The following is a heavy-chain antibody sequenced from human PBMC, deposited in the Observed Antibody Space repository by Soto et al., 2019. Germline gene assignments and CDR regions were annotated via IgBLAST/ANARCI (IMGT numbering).Heavy chain of an antibody. Sequence: GGSLRLSCAASGFTFSSYAMSWVRQAPGKGLEWVSAISGSGGSTYYADSVKGRFTISRDNSKNTLYLQMYSLRAEDTAVYYCAKDQRIVVVPAAHDYGDGAFDYWGQGTLVTVSS. D-gene: IGHD2-2*01. J-gene: IGHJ4*02. CDR1: GFTFSSYA. V-gene: IGHV3-23*01. CDR2: ISGSGGST. CDR3: AKDQRIVVVPAAHDYGDGAFDY.